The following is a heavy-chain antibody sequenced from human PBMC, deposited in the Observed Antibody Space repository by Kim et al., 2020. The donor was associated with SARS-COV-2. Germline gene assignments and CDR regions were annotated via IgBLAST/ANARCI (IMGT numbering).Heavy chain of an antibody. D-gene: IGHD3-22*01. CDR2: INPGNGDT. CDR1: GYSFSTHV. J-gene: IGHJ4*02. V-gene: IGHV1-3*01. CDR3: ARGWIGLYYDPTADN. Sequence: ASVKVSCKASGYSFSTHVIHWVRQAPGQSLEWMGCINPGNGDTKFAQQFQDRVIITRDTSATTAYMELSSLSSEDTGVYFFARGWIGLYYDPTADNWGQG.